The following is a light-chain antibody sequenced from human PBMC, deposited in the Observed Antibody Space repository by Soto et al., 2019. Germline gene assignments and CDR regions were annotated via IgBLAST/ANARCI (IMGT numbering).Light chain of an antibody. CDR1: QSVNSN. CDR2: RAS. Sequence: DIMLNQSPATLSLSPGQGATLSRKASQSVNSNLAWYRHKPGQAPRLLLYRASTRAAGLPDRFSGSGSGTELTLTISSLQSEDFAAYYCQQYNNWPPLTFGGGTKVDIK. CDR3: QQYNNWPPLT. J-gene: IGKJ4*01. V-gene: IGKV3-15*01.